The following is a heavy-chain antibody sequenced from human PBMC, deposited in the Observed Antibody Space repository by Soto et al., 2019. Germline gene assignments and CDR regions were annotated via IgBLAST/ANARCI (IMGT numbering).Heavy chain of an antibody. V-gene: IGHV4-31*03. CDR1: GGSISSGGYY. CDR3: ARERSYDILTGSNWFDP. D-gene: IGHD3-9*01. CDR2: IYYSGST. J-gene: IGHJ5*02. Sequence: SETLSLTCTVSGGSISSGGYYWSWIRQHPGKGLEWIGYIYYSGSTYYNPSLKSRVTISVDTSKNQFSLKLSSVTAADTAVYYCARERSYDILTGSNWFDPWGQGTLVTVSS.